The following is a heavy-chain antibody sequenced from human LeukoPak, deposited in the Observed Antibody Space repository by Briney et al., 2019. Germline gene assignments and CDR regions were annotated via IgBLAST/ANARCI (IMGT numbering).Heavy chain of an antibody. J-gene: IGHJ4*02. CDR3: AREGANWGIFYFDY. D-gene: IGHD7-27*01. V-gene: IGHV4-39*02. Sequence: SSETLSLTCTVSGGSISSSSYYWGWIRQPPGKGLEWIGSIYYSGSTYYNPSLKSRVTISVDTSKNQFSLKLSSVTAADTAVYYCAREGANWGIFYFDYWGQGTLVTVSS. CDR1: GGSISSSSYY. CDR2: IYYSGST.